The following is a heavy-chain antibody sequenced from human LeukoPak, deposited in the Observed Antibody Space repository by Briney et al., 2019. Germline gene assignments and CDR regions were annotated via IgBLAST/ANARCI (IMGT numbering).Heavy chain of an antibody. CDR3: ASRRYYYGSGSYLGSDY. CDR1: GGSISSSNW. J-gene: IGHJ4*02. D-gene: IGHD3-10*01. CDR2: IYHSGST. V-gene: IGHV4-4*02. Sequence: SETLSLTCAVSGGSISSSNWWSWVRQPPGKGLEWIGEIYHSGSTNYNPSLKSRVTISVDKSKNQSSLKLSSVTAADTAVYYCASRRYYYGSGSYLGSDYWGQGTLVTVSS.